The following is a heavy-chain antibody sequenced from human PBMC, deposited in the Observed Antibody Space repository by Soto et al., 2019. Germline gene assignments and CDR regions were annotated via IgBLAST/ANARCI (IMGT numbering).Heavy chain of an antibody. J-gene: IGHJ4*02. CDR1: GFTFDDYA. CDR2: ISWNSGSI. Sequence: EVQLVESGGGLVQPGRSLRLSCAASGFTFDDYAMHWVRQAPGKGLEWVSGISWNSGSIGYADSVKGRFTISRDNAKNSLSLQMNSMRAEDTALYYCAKADCGGDCSYYVDYWGQGTLVTVSS. D-gene: IGHD2-21*02. CDR3: AKADCGGDCSYYVDY. V-gene: IGHV3-9*01.